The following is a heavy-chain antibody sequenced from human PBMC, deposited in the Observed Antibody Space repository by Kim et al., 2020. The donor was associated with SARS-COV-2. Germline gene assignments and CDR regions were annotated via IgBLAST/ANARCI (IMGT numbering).Heavy chain of an antibody. CDR2: ISSSSSYI. V-gene: IGHV3-21*01. CDR1: GFTFSSYS. Sequence: GGSLRLSCAASGFTFSSYSMNWVRQAPGKGLEWVSSISSSSSYIYYADSVKGRFTISRDNAKNSLYLQMNSLRAEDTAVYYCARDLRGSIAAAGTRGGFDSWGQGTLVTVSS. J-gene: IGHJ4*02. CDR3: ARDLRGSIAAAGTRGGFDS. D-gene: IGHD6-13*01.